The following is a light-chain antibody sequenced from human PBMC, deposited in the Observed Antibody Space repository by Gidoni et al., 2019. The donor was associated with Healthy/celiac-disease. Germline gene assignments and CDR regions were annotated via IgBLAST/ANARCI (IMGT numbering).Light chain of an antibody. CDR3: QQYGSSPLYT. CDR1: QSVSSSY. J-gene: IGKJ2*01. Sequence: EIALTQSPGTLSLSPGERATLSCRASQSVSSSYLAWYQQKPGQAPRLLIYGASSRATGIPDRFSGSGSGTGFTLTISRLEPEDFAVYYCQQYGSSPLYTFGQGTKLEIK. V-gene: IGKV3-20*01. CDR2: GAS.